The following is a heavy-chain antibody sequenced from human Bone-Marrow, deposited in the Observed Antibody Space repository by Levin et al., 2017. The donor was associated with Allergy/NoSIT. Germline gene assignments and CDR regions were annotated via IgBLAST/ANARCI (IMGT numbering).Heavy chain of an antibody. Sequence: ASVKVSCNVSGYTFSEISVHWVRQAPGKGLEWMGGFDPEQGETIYAQKFQGRVTMTEDTSTDTSYMELSSLRSEDTAVYYCATGERGCTGGGCYADLDYWGQGTLVIVSS. CDR2: FDPEQGET. V-gene: IGHV1-24*01. CDR3: ATGERGCTGGGCYADLDY. D-gene: IGHD2-15*01. J-gene: IGHJ4*02. CDR1: GYTFSEIS.